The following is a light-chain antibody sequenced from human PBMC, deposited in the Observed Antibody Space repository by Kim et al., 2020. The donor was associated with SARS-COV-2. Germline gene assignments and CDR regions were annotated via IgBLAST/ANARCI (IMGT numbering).Light chain of an antibody. J-gene: IGLJ3*02. V-gene: IGLV3-21*04. Sequence: APGKTARITCGAENIGSRSVHWYQQRPGQAPMLIIYYDSDRPSGVPERFSGSNSGNTATLIVSRVEAGDEADYYCQVWDSASDHWVFGGGTKLTVL. CDR2: YDS. CDR3: QVWDSASDHWV. CDR1: NIGSRS.